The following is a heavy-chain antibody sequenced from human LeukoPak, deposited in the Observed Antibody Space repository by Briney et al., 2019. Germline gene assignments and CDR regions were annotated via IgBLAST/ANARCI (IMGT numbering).Heavy chain of an antibody. CDR1: GFTFSSYA. CDR3: AKGEYSSSSGYYYYMDV. V-gene: IGHV3-23*01. J-gene: IGHJ6*03. D-gene: IGHD6-6*01. Sequence: GGSLRLSCAASGFTFSSYAMSWVRQAPGKGLEWVSAISGSGGSTYYADSAKGRFTISRDNSKNTLYLQMNSLRAEDTAVYYCAKGEYSSSSGYYYYMDVWGKGTTVTVSS. CDR2: ISGSGGST.